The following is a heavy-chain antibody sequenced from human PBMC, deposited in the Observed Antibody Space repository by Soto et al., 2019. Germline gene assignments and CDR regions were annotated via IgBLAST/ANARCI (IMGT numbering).Heavy chain of an antibody. CDR1: GGSFSGYY. J-gene: IGHJ6*02. Sequence: PSETLSLTCAVYGGSFSGYYWSWIRQPPGKGLEWIGEINHSGSTNYNPSLKSRVTISVDTSKNQFSLKLSSVTAADTAVYYCARGRGTYYYYYGMDVWGQGTTVTVS. V-gene: IGHV4-34*01. CDR3: ARGRGTYYYYYGMDV. CDR2: INHSGST. D-gene: IGHD2-21*01.